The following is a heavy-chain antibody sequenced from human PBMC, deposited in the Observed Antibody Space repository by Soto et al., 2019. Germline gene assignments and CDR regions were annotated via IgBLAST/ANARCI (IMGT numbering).Heavy chain of an antibody. CDR2: FDPEDGET. Sequence: KVSCKASGYTFTSYHMHWLRHAPGKGLEWMGGFDPEDGETIYAQKFQGRVTMTEDTSTDTAYMELSSLRSEDTAVYYCATSPGYQLLSYWFDPWGQGTLVTVSS. D-gene: IGHD2-2*01. J-gene: IGHJ5*02. CDR1: GYTFTSYH. V-gene: IGHV1-24*01. CDR3: ATSPGYQLLSYWFDP.